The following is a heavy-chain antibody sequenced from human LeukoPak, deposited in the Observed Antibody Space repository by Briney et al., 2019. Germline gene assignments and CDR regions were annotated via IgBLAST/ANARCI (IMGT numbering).Heavy chain of an antibody. CDR3: VKGFHIAACDY. CDR1: GFTFSTHW. CDR2: IKGDGSET. D-gene: IGHD6-13*01. V-gene: IGHV3-74*01. J-gene: IGHJ4*01. Sequence: GGSLRLSCAASGFTFSTHWMHWVRQAPGKGLVWVSRIKGDGSETDYADSVKGRFTISRDNAKNTVYLQMNSLRAEDTAVYYCVKGFHIAACDYWGHGTLVTVSS.